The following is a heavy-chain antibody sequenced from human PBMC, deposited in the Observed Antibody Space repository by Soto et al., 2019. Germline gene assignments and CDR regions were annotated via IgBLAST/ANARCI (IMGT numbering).Heavy chain of an antibody. CDR2: ISTYNGDT. CDR1: GYSFTTYG. D-gene: IGHD2-15*01. Sequence: ASVKVSCKASGYSFTTYGISWVRQAPRQGLEWMGWISTYNGDTDYAQNLQGRVTMTTDTSTTTAYMELRSLRSDDTAVYYCAREGSRPYYYYGMDVWGQGTTVTVSS. CDR3: AREGSRPYYYYGMDV. J-gene: IGHJ6*02. V-gene: IGHV1-18*01.